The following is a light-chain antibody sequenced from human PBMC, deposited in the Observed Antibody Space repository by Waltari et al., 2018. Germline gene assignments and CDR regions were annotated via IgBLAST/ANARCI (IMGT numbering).Light chain of an antibody. CDR3: HQYNDRPWT. V-gene: IGKV3-15*01. CDR2: AAS. J-gene: IGKJ1*01. Sequence: EIVMTQSPATLSLSAGDRAALSCTASQSIGNNVAWYQQRPGQAPPLLLYAASTRATGVPSRFSGRGSGTEFSLAISSLQSDDFGVYYCHQYNDRPWTFGQGTRVE. CDR1: QSIGNN.